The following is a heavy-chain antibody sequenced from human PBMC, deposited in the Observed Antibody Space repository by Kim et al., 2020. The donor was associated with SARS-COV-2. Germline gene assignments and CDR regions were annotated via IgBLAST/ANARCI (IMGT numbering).Heavy chain of an antibody. V-gene: IGHV3-74*01. J-gene: IGHJ6*02. CDR3: ARGSSAWRNGLDV. CDR1: GFTFSTYW. CDR2: TNNDGSST. D-gene: IGHD6-19*01. Sequence: GGSLRLSCAASGFTFSTYWMHWVRQVPGKGLVWVSRTNNDGSSTNYADSVKGRFIIFRDNAKNTLHLQMNSLRAEATAVYFCARGSSAWRNGLDVWGQGT.